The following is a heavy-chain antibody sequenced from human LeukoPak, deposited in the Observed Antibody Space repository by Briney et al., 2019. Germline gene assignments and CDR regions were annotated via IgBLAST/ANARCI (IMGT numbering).Heavy chain of an antibody. CDR1: GFTFSSYA. CDR2: ISYDGSNK. D-gene: IGHD6-13*01. V-gene: IGHV3-30*04. J-gene: IGHJ4*02. CDR3: ARQAAAIDY. Sequence: GGSLRLSCAASGFTFSSYAMHWVRQAPGKGLEWVAVISYDGSNKYYADSVRGRFTISRDNSKNTLYLQMNSLRAEDTAVYYCARQAAAIDYWGQGTLVTVSS.